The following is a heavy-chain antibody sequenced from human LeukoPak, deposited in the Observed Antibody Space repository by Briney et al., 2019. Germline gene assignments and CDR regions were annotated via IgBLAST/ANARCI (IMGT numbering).Heavy chain of an antibody. CDR1: GYTFTGYY. Sequence: ASVKLSCKASGYTFTGYYMHWVRQAPGQGLEWMGWINPNSGGTNYAQKFQGRVTMTRDTTNSTAYMELSRLRSDDTAVYYCARGTYYYGSGSYYKGYWGQGTLVTVSS. V-gene: IGHV1-2*02. D-gene: IGHD3-10*01. CDR3: ARGTYYYGSGSYYKGY. J-gene: IGHJ4*02. CDR2: INPNSGGT.